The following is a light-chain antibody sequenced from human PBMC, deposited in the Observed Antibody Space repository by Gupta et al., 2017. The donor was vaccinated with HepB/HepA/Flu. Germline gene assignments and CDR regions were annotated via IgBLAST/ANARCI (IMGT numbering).Light chain of an antibody. Sequence: DAVLTQSPLSLPVTLGQPASISCRSSQSLVFSDGNTFLHWFQQRPGQSPRRLLYQVSKRDSGVPERFSGSGSGTDFTLRISRVEAEDVAIYYCVQGTHWPTFGGGTKVEIK. J-gene: IGKJ4*01. CDR3: VQGTHWPT. CDR2: QVS. V-gene: IGKV2-30*01. CDR1: QSLVFSDGNTF.